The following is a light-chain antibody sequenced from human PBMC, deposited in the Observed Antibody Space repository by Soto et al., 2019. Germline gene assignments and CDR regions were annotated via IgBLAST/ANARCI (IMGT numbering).Light chain of an antibody. CDR3: SSYACSNNFV. CDR1: SSDVGGYNY. J-gene: IGLJ2*01. V-gene: IGLV2-8*01. Sequence: QSALTQPPSASGSPGQSVTISCTGTSSDVGGYNYVSWYQQHPGKAPKLMIYEVSKRPSGVPDRFSGSKSGNTASLTVSGLQAEDEADYYCSSYACSNNFVFGGGTKLTVL. CDR2: EVS.